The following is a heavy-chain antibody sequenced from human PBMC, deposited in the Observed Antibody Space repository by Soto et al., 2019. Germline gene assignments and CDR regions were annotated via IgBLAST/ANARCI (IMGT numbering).Heavy chain of an antibody. D-gene: IGHD3-3*02. J-gene: IGHJ6*02. V-gene: IGHV4-4*07. Sequence: SETLSLTCSVPGGAISSYYWSWVRQPAGKGLEWIGRVFSSGSTNYNASLKSRVTMSIDTSKNEVSLTLRSVTAADTAVYYCARLAFSYFGMDLWGPGTTVTVSS. CDR3: ARLAFSYFGMDL. CDR2: VFSSGST. CDR1: GGAISSYY.